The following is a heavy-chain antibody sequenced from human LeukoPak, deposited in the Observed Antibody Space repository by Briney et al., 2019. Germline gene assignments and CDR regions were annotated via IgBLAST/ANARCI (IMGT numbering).Heavy chain of an antibody. CDR3: ARDPYCGGDCSRRPGY. CDR2: ISSSSSYI. CDR1: GFTFSSYS. Sequence: PGGSLRLSCAASGFTFSSYSMNWVRQAPGKGLEWVSSISSSSSYIYYADSVKGRFTISRDNAKNSLYLQMNSLRAEDTAVYYCARDPYCGGDCSRRPGYWGQGTLVTVSS. V-gene: IGHV3-21*01. J-gene: IGHJ4*02. D-gene: IGHD2-21*02.